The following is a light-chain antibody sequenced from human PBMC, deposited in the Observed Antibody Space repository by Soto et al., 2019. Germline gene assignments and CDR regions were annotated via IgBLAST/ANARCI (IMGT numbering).Light chain of an antibody. CDR3: SSYTSSITLGV. Sequence: QSALTQPASVSGSPGQSITISCTGTSSDVGGYDYVSWYQQHPGKAPKLMIYDVSNRPSGVSNRFSGSKSGNTASLTISGLQDEDEADYYCSSYTSSITLGVFGTGTKVTVI. V-gene: IGLV2-14*01. J-gene: IGLJ1*01. CDR2: DVS. CDR1: SSDVGGYDY.